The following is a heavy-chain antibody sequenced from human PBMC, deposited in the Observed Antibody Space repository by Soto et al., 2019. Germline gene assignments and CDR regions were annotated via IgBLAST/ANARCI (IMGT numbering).Heavy chain of an antibody. CDR1: GYTFTSYD. D-gene: IGHD6-6*01. Sequence: QVQLAQSGAEVKKPGASVKVSCKASGYTFTSYDINWVRQATGQGLEWMGWMNPNSGNTGYAQKFQGRVTMTRNTSISTAYMELSSLRSEDTAVYYCARGRGYSSSSGDAFDIWGQGTMVTVSS. J-gene: IGHJ3*02. CDR3: ARGRGYSSSSGDAFDI. CDR2: MNPNSGNT. V-gene: IGHV1-8*01.